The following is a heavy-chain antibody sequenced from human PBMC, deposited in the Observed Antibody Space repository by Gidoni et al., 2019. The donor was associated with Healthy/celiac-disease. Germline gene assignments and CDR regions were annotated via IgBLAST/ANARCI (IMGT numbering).Heavy chain of an antibody. Sequence: EVQLVESGGGLVKPGGSLRLSCAASGFTFSSYSMTWVRQAPGKGLEWGSSISSSSSYIYYADSVKGRFTISRDNAKNSLYLQMNSLRAEDTAVYYCARGLEVPAGTNLFYYYGMDVWGQGTTVTVSS. D-gene: IGHD1-7*01. CDR2: ISSSSSYI. CDR1: GFTFSSYS. J-gene: IGHJ6*02. CDR3: ARGLEVPAGTNLFYYYGMDV. V-gene: IGHV3-21*01.